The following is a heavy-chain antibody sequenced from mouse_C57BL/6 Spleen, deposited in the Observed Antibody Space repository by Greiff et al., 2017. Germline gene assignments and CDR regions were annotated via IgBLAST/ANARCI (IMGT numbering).Heavy chain of an antibody. CDR3: ASRGGSNPHWYAMDY. J-gene: IGHJ4*01. D-gene: IGHD1-1*01. Sequence: QVQLQQPGAELVKPGASVKLSCKASGYTFTSYWMHWVKQRPGRGLEWIGRIDPNSGGTKYNEKFKSKATLTVDKPSSPAYMQLSSLTSEDSAVYYGASRGGSNPHWYAMDYWGQGTSVTVSS. CDR1: GYTFTSYW. CDR2: IDPNSGGT. V-gene: IGHV1-72*01.